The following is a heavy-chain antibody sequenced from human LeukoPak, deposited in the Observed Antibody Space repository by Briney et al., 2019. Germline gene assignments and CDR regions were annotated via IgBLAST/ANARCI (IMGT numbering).Heavy chain of an antibody. CDR1: GYPLSSYS. J-gene: IGHJ4*02. V-gene: IGHV3-48*01. CDR2: ISSSGSAI. CDR3: VRVKGSYFDY. D-gene: IGHD2-15*01. Sequence: GSLRLSCAASGYPLSSYSINWVRPAPGKGLEWVSYISSSGSAIYYVDSVKGRFTVSRDNAKNSLFLQMNSPRAEDTAVYYCVRVKGSYFDYWGQGAPVTVSS.